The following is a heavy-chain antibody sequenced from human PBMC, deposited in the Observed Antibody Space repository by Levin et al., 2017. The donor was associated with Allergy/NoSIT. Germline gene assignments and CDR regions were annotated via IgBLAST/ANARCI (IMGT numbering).Heavy chain of an antibody. CDR2: SRYKVLDYSA. Sequence: LSLTCAASGLTFSDHYMDWVRQAPGKGLEWVGRSRYKVLDYSAEYAASVMGRFTISRDDSKNLVFLQMDSLKTEDTAVYYCATDLGIANCSGDCNSDMNVWGQGTTVIVSS. J-gene: IGHJ6*02. V-gene: IGHV3-72*01. CDR1: GLTFSDHY. CDR3: ATDLGIANCSGDCNSDMNV. D-gene: IGHD2-21*02.